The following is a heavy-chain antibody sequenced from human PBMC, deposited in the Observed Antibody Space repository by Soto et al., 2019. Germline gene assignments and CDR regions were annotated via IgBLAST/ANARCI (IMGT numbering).Heavy chain of an antibody. D-gene: IGHD2-2*01. Sequence: ASGPTLVNPTHTLTLTCTFSGFSLSTSGMCVSWIRQPPGKALEWLALIDWDDDKYYSTSLKTRLTISKDASKNQVVLTMTNMDPVDTATYYCARIPIVVVPAAIRNPYYYYYGMDVWGQGATVTVSS. J-gene: IGHJ6*02. CDR1: GFSLSTSGMC. V-gene: IGHV2-70*01. CDR3: ARIPIVVVPAAIRNPYYYYYGMDV. CDR2: IDWDDDK.